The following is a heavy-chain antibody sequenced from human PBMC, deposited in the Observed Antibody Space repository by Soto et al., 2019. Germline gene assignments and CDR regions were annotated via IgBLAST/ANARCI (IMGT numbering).Heavy chain of an antibody. J-gene: IGHJ4*02. D-gene: IGHD3-10*01. CDR1: GGNFRDFY. V-gene: IGHV4-34*01. CDR2: INHSGST. Sequence: SQPLRHTNTVYGGNFRDFYCRRISKHKGKGPERIGEINHSGSTNYNPSLKSRVTISVDTSKNQFSLKLSSVTAADTAVYYCARGRAGRMVRGVILSYWGQVSLVSVSS. CDR3: ARGRAGRMVRGVILSY.